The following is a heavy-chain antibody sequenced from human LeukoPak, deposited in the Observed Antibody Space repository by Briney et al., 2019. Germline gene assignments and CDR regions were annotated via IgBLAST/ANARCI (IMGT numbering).Heavy chain of an antibody. CDR1: GITFSSYA. CDR2: ISNDLSTI. V-gene: IGHV3-48*04. CDR3: ARARGGRTYSETGGYPVFDN. D-gene: IGHD2-8*02. J-gene: IGHJ4*02. Sequence: GGSLRLSCAASGITFSSYAMNWVRQAPGKGLEWISYISNDLSTIHYAASVKGRFTISRDNARNSLYLQMDSLRAEDTAVYFCARARGGRTYSETGGYPVFDNWGQGTLVTVSS.